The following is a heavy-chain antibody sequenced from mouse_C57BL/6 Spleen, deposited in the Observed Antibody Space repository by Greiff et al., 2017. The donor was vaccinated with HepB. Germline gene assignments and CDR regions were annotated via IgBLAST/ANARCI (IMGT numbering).Heavy chain of an antibody. CDR3: ARMGNYYGSSYEGWDFDY. J-gene: IGHJ2*01. V-gene: IGHV1-80*01. Sequence: QVQLQQSGAELVKPGASVKISCKASGYAFSSYWMNWVKQRPGKGLEWIGQIYPGDGDTNYNGKFKGKATLTADKSSSTAYMQLSSLTSEDSAVYFCARMGNYYGSSYEGWDFDYWGQGTTLTVSS. D-gene: IGHD1-1*01. CDR1: GYAFSSYW. CDR2: IYPGDGDT.